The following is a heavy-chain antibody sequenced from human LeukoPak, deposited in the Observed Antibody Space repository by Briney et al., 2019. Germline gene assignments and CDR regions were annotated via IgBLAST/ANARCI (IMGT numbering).Heavy chain of an antibody. D-gene: IGHD6-13*01. Sequence: PGGSLRLSCAASGFTFSSYAMHWVRQAPGKGLEWVAVISYDGSNKYYADSVKGRFTISGDNSKNTLYLQMNSLRAEDTAVYYCARDSQGYSSSWYSWFDPWGQGTLVTVSS. J-gene: IGHJ5*02. V-gene: IGHV3-30-3*01. CDR1: GFTFSSYA. CDR3: ARDSQGYSSSWYSWFDP. CDR2: ISYDGSNK.